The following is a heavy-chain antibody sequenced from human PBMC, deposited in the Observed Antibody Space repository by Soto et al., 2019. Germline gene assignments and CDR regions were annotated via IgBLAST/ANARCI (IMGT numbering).Heavy chain of an antibody. CDR1: GFTLSSYA. J-gene: IGHJ4*02. Sequence: EVQLLESGGGLVQPGGSLRLSCAASGFTLSSYAMSWVRQAPGKGLEWVSSISGSGNTYYADSVKGRLTISRDNSKSALYLQMNSLRAEDTAVYYCAKVLSDGLRTYDSWGQGTVVTVSS. CDR3: AKVLSDGLRTYDS. V-gene: IGHV3-23*01. D-gene: IGHD4-17*01. CDR2: ISGSGNT.